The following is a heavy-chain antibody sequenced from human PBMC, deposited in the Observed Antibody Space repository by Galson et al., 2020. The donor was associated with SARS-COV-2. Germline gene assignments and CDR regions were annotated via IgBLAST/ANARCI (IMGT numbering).Heavy chain of an antibody. J-gene: IGHJ6*02. Sequence: TGGSLRLSCVASGFNFNDYAMSWVRQGPGKGLQWVSTISDGSLATYYADPVKGRFTISRDNSMNTLYLQMDSLRAEDTAIYYCAKDREVDKSMIGLDSGMDVWGQGTTVTVSS. CDR2: ISDGSLAT. CDR3: AKDREVDKSMIGLDSGMDV. D-gene: IGHD5-18*01. V-gene: IGHV3-23*01. CDR1: GFNFNDYA.